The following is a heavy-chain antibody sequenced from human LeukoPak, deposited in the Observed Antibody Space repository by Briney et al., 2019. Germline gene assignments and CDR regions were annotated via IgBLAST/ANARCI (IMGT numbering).Heavy chain of an antibody. CDR3: ARGLGYCTSTTCLLPFDY. CDR1: GFTFRNFA. CDR2: IHGGGERT. Sequence: GGSLRLSCEASGFTFRNFAMSWVRQAPGKGLEWVSAIHGGGERTYYADSVKGRFTISRDNSKNTLYLQMNSLRAEDTAMYYCARGLGYCTSTTCLLPFDYWGQGTLVTVSS. D-gene: IGHD2-2*01. V-gene: IGHV3-23*01. J-gene: IGHJ4*02.